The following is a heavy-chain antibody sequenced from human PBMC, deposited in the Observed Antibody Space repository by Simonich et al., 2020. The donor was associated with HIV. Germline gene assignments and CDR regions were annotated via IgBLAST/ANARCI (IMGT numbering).Heavy chain of an antibody. CDR1: GGTFSGYY. D-gene: IGHD6-13*01. CDR2: INHSRST. J-gene: IGHJ1*01. Sequence: QVQLQQWGTGLLKPSETLSLNRAVYGGTFSGYYWSWIRQPPGKGLEWIGEINHSRSTNYNPSLKGRVTISVDTSKNQFSLKLSSVTAADTAVYYCARLTAGGLGEYFQHWGQGTLVTVSS. CDR3: ARLTAGGLGEYFQH. V-gene: IGHV4-34*01.